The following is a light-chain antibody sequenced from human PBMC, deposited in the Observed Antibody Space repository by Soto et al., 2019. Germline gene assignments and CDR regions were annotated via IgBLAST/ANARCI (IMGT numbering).Light chain of an antibody. CDR1: QTVSSAR. V-gene: IGKV3-20*01. CDR3: HQYGSSPWT. Sequence: EIVLTQSPGTLSLSPGERATLSCRASQTVSSARLAWFQQKPGQAPRLLIYGASSRAPGIPDRVSGSGSETDFTLTITRLESEDFAVYSCHQYGSSPWTFGQGTKVEIK. J-gene: IGKJ1*01. CDR2: GAS.